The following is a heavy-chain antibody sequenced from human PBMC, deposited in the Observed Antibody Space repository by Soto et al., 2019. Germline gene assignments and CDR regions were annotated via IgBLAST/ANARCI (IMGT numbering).Heavy chain of an antibody. CDR3: ARDHGVAAAGDYYYYGMDV. CDR1: GYTFTSYY. CDR2: INPSGGST. Sequence: ASVKVSCKASGYTFTSYYMHWVRQAPGQGLEWMGIINPSGGSTSYAQKFQGRVTMTRDTSTSTVYMELSSLRSEDTAVYYCARDHGVAAAGDYYYYGMDVWGQGTTVTVSS. D-gene: IGHD6-13*01. V-gene: IGHV1-46*03. J-gene: IGHJ6*02.